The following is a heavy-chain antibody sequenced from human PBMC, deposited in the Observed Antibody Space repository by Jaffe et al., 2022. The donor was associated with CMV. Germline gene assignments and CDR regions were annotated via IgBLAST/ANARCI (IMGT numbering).Heavy chain of an antibody. Sequence: EVQLVESGGGLVQPGGSLRLSCAASGFTFSSYEMNWVRQAPGKGLEWVSYISSSGSTIYYADSVKGRFTISRDNAKNSLYLQMNSLRAEDTAVYYCARGSIVGATLYNWFDPWGQGTLVTVSS. CDR1: GFTFSSYE. D-gene: IGHD1-26*01. CDR3: ARGSIVGATLYNWFDP. V-gene: IGHV3-48*03. J-gene: IGHJ5*02. CDR2: ISSSGSTI.